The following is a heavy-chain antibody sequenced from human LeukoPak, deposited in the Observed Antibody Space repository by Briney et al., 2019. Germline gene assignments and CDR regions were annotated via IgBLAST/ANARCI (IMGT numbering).Heavy chain of an antibody. J-gene: IGHJ4*02. CDR2: TYYRSKWHN. CDR1: GDSLSSNSAA. CDR3: ARSAGHFDY. Sequence: SQTLSLTCAISGDSLSSNSAAWNWIRQPPSRGLEWLGRTYYRSKWHNDYTLSVKSRITINPDTSKNQFSLQLNSVTPEDMAVYYCARSAGHFDYWGQGTLVTVSS. V-gene: IGHV6-1*01.